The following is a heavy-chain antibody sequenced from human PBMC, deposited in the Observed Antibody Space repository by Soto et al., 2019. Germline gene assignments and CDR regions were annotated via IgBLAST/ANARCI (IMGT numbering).Heavy chain of an antibody. V-gene: IGHV3-74*01. CDR1: GMTFSNLR. CDR3: TTLGGEPPHRDY. J-gene: IGHJ4*02. CDR2: ISRDGSNT. Sequence: EVQLVESGGGLVQPGGSLRLSCAAPGMTFSNLRMHWVRQAPGKGLVWVSLISRDGSNTDYADSVKGRFTISRDNAKETLYLQMNSLRVENTAIYYCTTLGGEPPHRDYWGQGTLVIVSS. D-gene: IGHD3-16*01.